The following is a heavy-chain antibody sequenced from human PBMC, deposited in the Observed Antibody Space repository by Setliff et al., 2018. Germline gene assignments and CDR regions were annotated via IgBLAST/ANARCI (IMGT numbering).Heavy chain of an antibody. V-gene: IGHV3-73*01. J-gene: IGHJ6*03. CDR2: IRSRPDNYAT. CDR1: GFTFSSSA. D-gene: IGHD3-22*01. Sequence: GGSLRLSCAASGFTFSSSAMHWVRQASGKGLEWVGRIRSRPDNYATAYAASVKGRFTISRDDSKNTAYLQMNSLKTEDTAVYYCTRQASPHPDSSGYYYDLRFYYYMDVWGKGTTVPVSS. CDR3: TRQASPHPDSSGYYYDLRFYYYMDV.